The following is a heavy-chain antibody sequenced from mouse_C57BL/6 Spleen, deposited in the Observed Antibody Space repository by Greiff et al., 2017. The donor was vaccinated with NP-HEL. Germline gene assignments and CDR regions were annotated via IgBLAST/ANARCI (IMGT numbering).Heavy chain of an antibody. V-gene: IGHV1-22*01. CDR1: GYTFTDYN. Sequence: EVQLQQSGPELVKPGASVKMSCKASGYTFTDYNMHWVKQSHGKSLEWIGYINPNNGGTSYNQKFKGKATLTVNKSSSTAYMELRSLTSEDSAVYYCARKGFTGGSSLWYFDVWGTGTTVTVSS. D-gene: IGHD1-1*01. CDR2: INPNNGGT. J-gene: IGHJ1*03. CDR3: ARKGFTGGSSLWYFDV.